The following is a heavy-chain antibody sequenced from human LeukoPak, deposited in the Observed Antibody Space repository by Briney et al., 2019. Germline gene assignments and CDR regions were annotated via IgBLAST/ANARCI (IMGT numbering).Heavy chain of an antibody. Sequence: QPGGSLRLSCAASGFTFSSYAMHWVRQAPGKGLEWVAVISYDGSNKYYADSVKGRFTISRDNSKNTLYLQMNSLRAEDTAVYYCARGVPNYGDQGLDYWGQGTLVTVSS. V-gene: IGHV3-30-3*01. CDR3: ARGVPNYGDQGLDY. CDR2: ISYDGSNK. CDR1: GFTFSSYA. J-gene: IGHJ4*02. D-gene: IGHD4-17*01.